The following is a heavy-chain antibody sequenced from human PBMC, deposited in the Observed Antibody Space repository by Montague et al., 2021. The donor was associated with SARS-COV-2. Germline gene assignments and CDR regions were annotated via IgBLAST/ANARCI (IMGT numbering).Heavy chain of an antibody. CDR3: ARVGRQQLVRLSGMDV. CDR2: IYYSGST. CDR1: GGSISSSSYY. D-gene: IGHD6-13*01. Sequence: LTCTVSGGSISSSSYYWGWIRQPPGKGLEWIGSIYYSGSTYYNPSLKSRVTISVDTSKNLFSLKLSSVTAADTAVYYCARVGRQQLVRLSGMDVWGQGTTVTVSS. J-gene: IGHJ6*02. V-gene: IGHV4-39*07.